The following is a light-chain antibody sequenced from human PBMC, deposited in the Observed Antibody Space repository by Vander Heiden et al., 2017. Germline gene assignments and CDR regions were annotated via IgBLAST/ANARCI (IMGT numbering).Light chain of an antibody. CDR2: AAS. CDR3: QQSYSTPFT. V-gene: IGKV1-39*01. J-gene: IGKJ3*01. CDR1: QSISSY. Sequence: SASVGDRVTITCRASQSISSYLNWYQQKPGKAPKLLIYAASSLQSGVPSRFSGSGSGTDFTLTISSLQPEDFATYYCQQSYSTPFTFGPGTKVDIK.